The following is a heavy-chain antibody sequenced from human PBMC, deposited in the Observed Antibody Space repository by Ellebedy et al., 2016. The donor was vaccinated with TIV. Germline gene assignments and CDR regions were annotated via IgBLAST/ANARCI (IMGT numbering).Heavy chain of an antibody. J-gene: IGHJ4*02. V-gene: IGHV3-66*01. CDR2: IYSSGST. D-gene: IGHD6-19*01. CDR3: AGGSGWLCDQ. Sequence: GGSLRLSCAASGFTVSSNYMTWVRQPPGKGLEWVSVIYSSGSTYYTDSVKGRFTISRDNAKNSLYLQMNSLRAEDTAVYYCAGGSGWLCDQWGQGTLVTVSS. CDR1: GFTVSSNY.